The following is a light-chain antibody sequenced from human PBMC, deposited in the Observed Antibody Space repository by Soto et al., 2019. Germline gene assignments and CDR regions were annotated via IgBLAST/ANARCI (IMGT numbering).Light chain of an antibody. J-gene: IGKJ1*01. CDR2: DVS. CDR3: QQYNSYSWS. CDR1: QSISLW. Sequence: DIQMTQSPSTLSAFVGDRVTITCRASQSISLWLAWYQQKPGKAPRLLIYDVSTLESGVPSRFSGSGSWTEFSLAIKSLETDDFATYYYQQYNSYSWSFGQGTKVESK. V-gene: IGKV1-5*01.